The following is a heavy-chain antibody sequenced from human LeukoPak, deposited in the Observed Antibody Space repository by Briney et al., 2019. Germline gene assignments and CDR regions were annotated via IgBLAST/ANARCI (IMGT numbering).Heavy chain of an antibody. CDR2: IYCSGST. V-gene: IGHV4-59*01. D-gene: IGHD5-12*01. CDR3: WRDAWAYSGYDHEAFDI. CDR1: GGSISRYY. J-gene: IGHJ3*02. Sequence: SETLSLTCTVSGGSISRYYWSWIRQPPGEGVEWVGYIYCSGSTNYNRSLKSRVPISLDTSKNQFSLTLSSVTAPGPAVYYLWRDAWAYSGYDHEAFDIWVQRTMVT.